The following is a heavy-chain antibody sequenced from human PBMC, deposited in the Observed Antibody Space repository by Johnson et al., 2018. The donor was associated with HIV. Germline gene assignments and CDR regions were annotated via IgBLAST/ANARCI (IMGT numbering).Heavy chain of an antibody. D-gene: IGHD6-19*01. J-gene: IGHJ3*02. CDR3: AKDLSSGWYHAFDI. CDR1: GFTFSSYA. V-gene: IGHV3-30*04. Sequence: QVQLVESGGGVVQPGRSLRLSCAASGFTFSSYAMHWVRQAPGKGLEWVAVISYDGSNKYYADSVKGRFTISSDNSKNTLDLQMNSLRAEDTAVYYCAKDLSSGWYHAFDIWGQGTMVTVSS. CDR2: ISYDGSNK.